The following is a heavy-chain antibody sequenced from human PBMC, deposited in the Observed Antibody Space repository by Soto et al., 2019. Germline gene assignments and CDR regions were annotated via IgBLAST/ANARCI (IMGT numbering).Heavy chain of an antibody. CDR2: ISPYNGNT. V-gene: IGHV1-18*04. CDR1: GYAFSNYG. Sequence: QIQLVQSGAEVKKPGASVRVSCKASGYAFSNYGISWIRQAPGLGLEWMGWISPYNGNTDYAQSLQGRVTMTTDTCPTTASLELRSLTSDDTAVYYCATSYDSGFDPWGQGNLVTVSS. D-gene: IGHD5-12*01. J-gene: IGHJ5*02. CDR3: ATSYDSGFDP.